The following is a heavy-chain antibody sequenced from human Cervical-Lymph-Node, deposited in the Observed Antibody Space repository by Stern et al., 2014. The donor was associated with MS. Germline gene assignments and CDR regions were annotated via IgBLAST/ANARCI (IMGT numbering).Heavy chain of an antibody. Sequence: QVQLVQSGAELKKPGSSLKVSCKASTDTFSHYALSWVRQAPGQGLEWIGGIIPPLGTTSYAQEFQGRVAITADISTSTAYMELSSLTSGDTAMYFCARDQGDYGSGSDYSWFDPWGQGTLVTVSS. CDR2: IIPPLGTT. V-gene: IGHV1-69*06. CDR1: TDTFSHYA. J-gene: IGHJ5*02. D-gene: IGHD3-10*01. CDR3: ARDQGDYGSGSDYSWFDP.